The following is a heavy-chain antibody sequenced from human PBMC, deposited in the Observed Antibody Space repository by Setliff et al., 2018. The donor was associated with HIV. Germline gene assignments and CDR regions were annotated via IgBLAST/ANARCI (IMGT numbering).Heavy chain of an antibody. D-gene: IGHD5-12*01. CDR2: STNKDNSYTT. CDR1: GFTFSDHY. J-gene: IGHJ5*02. CDR3: TTEDPWLRFGH. Sequence: GGSLRLSCAASGFTFSDHYMDWVRQAPGKGLEWVGRSTNKDNSYTTTYAASVKGRFTISRDDSKNTLYLQMNSLKIEDTAVYYCTTEDPWLRFGHWGQGTLVTVSS. V-gene: IGHV3-72*01.